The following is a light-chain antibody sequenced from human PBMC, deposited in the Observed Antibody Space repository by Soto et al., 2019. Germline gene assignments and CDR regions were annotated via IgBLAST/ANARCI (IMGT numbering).Light chain of an antibody. CDR2: DAS. V-gene: IGKV1-5*01. CDR3: QQYNIHWT. Sequence: DIRMTHSPSTLSASVGDRVTITFRASQNINKWLAWYQQKPGKAPNVLIYDASTLESGVPSRFNGSASGTEFSLTISSLQPDDFATYYCQQYNIHWTFGQGTKVDI. J-gene: IGKJ1*01. CDR1: QNINKW.